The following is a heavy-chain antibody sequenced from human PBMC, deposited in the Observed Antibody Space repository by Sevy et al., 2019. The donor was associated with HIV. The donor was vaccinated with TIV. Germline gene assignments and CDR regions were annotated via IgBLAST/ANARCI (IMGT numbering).Heavy chain of an antibody. CDR3: ARWIETPGEWELRRFDY. J-gene: IGHJ4*02. V-gene: IGHV4-34*01. CDR1: GGSFSGYY. Sequence: SETLSLTCAVYGGSFSGYYWSWIRQPPGKGLEWIGEINNSGSTNYNPSLKSRVTISVDTSKNQFSLKLSSVTAADTAVYYCARWIETPGEWELRRFDYWGQGTLVTVSS. CDR2: INNSGST. D-gene: IGHD1-26*01.